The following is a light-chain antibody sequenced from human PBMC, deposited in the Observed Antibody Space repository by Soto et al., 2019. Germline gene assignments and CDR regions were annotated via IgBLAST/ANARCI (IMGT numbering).Light chain of an antibody. CDR2: EDN. Sequence: NFMLTQPHSVSESPGKTVTISCTRSSGSIASNYVQWHQQRPGSAPTTVISEDNQRPSGVPDRFSGSIDSSSNSASLTISGLKTEDEADYYCQSYDDNNVLFGGRTKLTVL. CDR1: SGSIASNY. J-gene: IGLJ2*01. V-gene: IGLV6-57*04. CDR3: QSYDDNNVL.